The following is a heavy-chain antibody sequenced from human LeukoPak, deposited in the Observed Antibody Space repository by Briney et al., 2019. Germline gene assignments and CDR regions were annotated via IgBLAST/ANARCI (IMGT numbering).Heavy chain of an antibody. Sequence: GGSLRLSCAASGFTFSSYGMHWVRQAPGKGLEWVAVIWYDGSNKYYADSVKGRFTISRDNSKNTLYLQMNSLRAEDTAVYYCAKDFYYYGSGSYIYLDYWGQGTLVTVSS. CDR2: IWYDGSNK. V-gene: IGHV3-30*02. CDR3: AKDFYYYGSGSYIYLDY. J-gene: IGHJ4*02. D-gene: IGHD3-10*01. CDR1: GFTFSSYG.